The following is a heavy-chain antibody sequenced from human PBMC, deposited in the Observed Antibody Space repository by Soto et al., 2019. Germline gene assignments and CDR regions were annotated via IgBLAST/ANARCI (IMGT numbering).Heavy chain of an antibody. V-gene: IGHV1-3*01. J-gene: IGHJ6*02. CDR1: GYTFTNYG. D-gene: IGHD2-21*01. CDR2: INAGNGNT. CDR3: TRERGGRIILTGMDV. Sequence: QVQVVQSGAEVKKPGASVKVSCKASGYTFTNYGIHWVRQAPGQRLEWMGWINAGNGNTKYSESFQGRVTITRDTSASTAYMELSSLRSEDTAVYYCTRERGGRIILTGMDVWGQGTTVTVSS.